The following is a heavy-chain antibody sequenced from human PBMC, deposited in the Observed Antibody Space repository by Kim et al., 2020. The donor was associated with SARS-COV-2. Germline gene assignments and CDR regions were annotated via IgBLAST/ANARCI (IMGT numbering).Heavy chain of an antibody. V-gene: IGHV4-4*08. D-gene: IGHD3-22*01. J-gene: IGHJ4*02. Sequence: SLKSRVTISVDTSKNQFSLKLSSVTAADTAVYYCARGVRRRSLSSGYYVYWGQGTLVTVSS. CDR3: ARGVRRRSLSSGYYVY.